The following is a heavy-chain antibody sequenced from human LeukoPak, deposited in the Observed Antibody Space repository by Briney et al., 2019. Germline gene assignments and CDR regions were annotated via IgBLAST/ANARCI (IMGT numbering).Heavy chain of an antibody. CDR1: GGTFSSYA. J-gene: IGHJ3*02. V-gene: IGHV1-69*04. D-gene: IGHD3-22*01. CDR3: ARGETYYYDSSGSYAFDI. CDR2: IIPILGIA. Sequence: SVKVSCKASGGTFSSYAVSWVRQAPGQGLEWMGRIIPILGIANYAQKFQGRVTVTADKSTSTAYMELSSLRSEDTAVYYCARGETYYYDSSGSYAFDIWGQGTMVTVSS.